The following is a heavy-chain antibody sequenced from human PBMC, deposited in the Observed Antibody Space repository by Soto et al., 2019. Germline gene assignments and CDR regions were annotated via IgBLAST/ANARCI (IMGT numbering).Heavy chain of an antibody. J-gene: IGHJ4*02. V-gene: IGHV2-5*01. CDR1: GVSLSRSGMA. Sequence: QITLKESGPTLVKPTQTLTLVCTFSGVSLSRSGMAIGWIRQPPGKALEWLAIIYWNDDKRYSPSLGSRLTITNDASKNPVVLTMTNMDPVDTATYYCARNSRGYSYDFDYWGQETLVTVSS. D-gene: IGHD5-18*01. CDR3: ARNSRGYSYDFDY. CDR2: IYWNDDK.